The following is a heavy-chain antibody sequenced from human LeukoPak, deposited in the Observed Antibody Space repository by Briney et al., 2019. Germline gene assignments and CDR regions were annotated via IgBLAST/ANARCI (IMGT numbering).Heavy chain of an antibody. CDR3: AKHATYYDILTGYDY. V-gene: IGHV3-23*01. D-gene: IGHD3-9*01. Sequence: GGSLRLSCAASGFTFSSYAMSWVRQAPGKGLEWVSAISGSGGRTDYADSVKGRFTISRDNSKNSLYLQMISLRAEDTALYYCAKHATYYDILTGYDYWGQGTLVTVSS. CDR1: GFTFSSYA. CDR2: ISGSGGRT. J-gene: IGHJ4*02.